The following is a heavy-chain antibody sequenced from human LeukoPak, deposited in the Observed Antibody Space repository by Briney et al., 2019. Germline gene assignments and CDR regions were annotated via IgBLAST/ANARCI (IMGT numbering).Heavy chain of an antibody. J-gene: IGHJ4*02. CDR1: GFTFSTYA. D-gene: IGHD3-22*01. V-gene: IGHV3-23*01. CDR2: ISGSGDST. Sequence: GGSLRLFCAASGFTFSTYAVNWVRQAPGKGLEWVSTISGSGDSTYYADSVKGRFTISRDNSKDTLYLQMSSVGVDDTAVYYCARDRGRYYDSRGFYWGYYFDSWGQGILVTVSS. CDR3: ARDRGRYYDSRGFYWGYYFDS.